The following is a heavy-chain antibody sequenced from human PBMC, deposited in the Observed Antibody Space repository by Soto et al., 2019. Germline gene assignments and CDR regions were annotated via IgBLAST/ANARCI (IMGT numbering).Heavy chain of an antibody. D-gene: IGHD3-9*01. CDR1: GGSISNFY. V-gene: IGHV4-59*08. Sequence: SETLSLTCTVSGGSISNFYWSWIRQPPGKGLEWIGYVYYTGSTSYNPSLKLRVTFSADSSRGQFSLRLNSVTAADTAVYYCARTVLWPDLLADSFVDYYYYMDVWGQGTTVTVSS. CDR3: ARTVLWPDLLADSFVDYYYYMDV. CDR2: VYYTGST. J-gene: IGHJ6*03.